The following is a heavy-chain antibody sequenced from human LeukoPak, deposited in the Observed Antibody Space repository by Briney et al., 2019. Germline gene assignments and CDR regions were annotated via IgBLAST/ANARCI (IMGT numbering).Heavy chain of an antibody. CDR2: IWHDGSHK. D-gene: IGHD6-19*01. Sequence: GGSLRLSCAASAFPFSSYGMHWVRQAPGKGLEWVAVIWHDGSHKYYADSVTGRFTISRDNSKDTLYLQMNSLRAEDTAVYYCASGVYSSGWYLDYWGQGTLVTVSS. CDR3: ASGVYSSGWYLDY. CDR1: AFPFSSYG. J-gene: IGHJ4*02. V-gene: IGHV3-33*01.